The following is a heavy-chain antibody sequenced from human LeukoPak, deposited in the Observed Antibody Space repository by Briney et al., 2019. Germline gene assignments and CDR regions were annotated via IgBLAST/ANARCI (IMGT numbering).Heavy chain of an antibody. D-gene: IGHD6-19*01. V-gene: IGHV3-15*01. Sequence: GGSLRFSCAASGFTFSNAWMSWVRQAPRKGLEWVGCIKSKTDGGTTDYAAPVKGRFTISRDDSKNTLYLQMNSLRAEDTAVYYCAKTSGWSYYFDYWGQGTLVTVSS. CDR1: GFTFSNAW. CDR2: IKSKTDGGTT. J-gene: IGHJ4*02. CDR3: AKTSGWSYYFDY.